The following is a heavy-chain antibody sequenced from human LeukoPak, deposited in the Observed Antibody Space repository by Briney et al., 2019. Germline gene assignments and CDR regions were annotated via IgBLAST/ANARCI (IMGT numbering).Heavy chain of an antibody. CDR1: GGSISSYY. V-gene: IGHV4-4*07. D-gene: IGHD3-22*01. CDR2: IYTSGST. Sequence: SETLSLTCTVSGGSISSYYWSWIRQPAGKGLEWIGRIYTSGSTYYNPSLKSRVTISVDTSKNQFSLKLSSVTAADTAVYYCARHAIARRYYDSSGISPPDYWGQGTLVTVSS. CDR3: ARHAIARRYYDSSGISPPDY. J-gene: IGHJ4*02.